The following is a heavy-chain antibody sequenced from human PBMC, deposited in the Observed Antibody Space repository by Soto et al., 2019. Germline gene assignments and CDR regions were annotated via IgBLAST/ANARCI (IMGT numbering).Heavy chain of an antibody. CDR1: GGSISSYY. D-gene: IGHD4-17*01. CDR3: ARAYGDYESEWFDP. Sequence: SETLSLTCTVSGGSISSYYWSWIRQPPGKGLEWIGYIYYSGSTNYNPSLKSRVTISVDTSKNQFSLKLSSVTAADTAVYYCARAYGDYESEWFDPWGQGTLVTVSS. J-gene: IGHJ5*02. V-gene: IGHV4-59*01. CDR2: IYYSGST.